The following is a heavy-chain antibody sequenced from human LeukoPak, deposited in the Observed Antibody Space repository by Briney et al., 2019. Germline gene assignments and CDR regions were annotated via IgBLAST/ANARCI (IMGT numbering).Heavy chain of an antibody. D-gene: IGHD2-21*02. CDR3: ARDPFYCGGDCYAFDI. V-gene: IGHV1-69*05. CDR1: GGTFSSYA. J-gene: IGHJ3*02. Sequence: GSSVKVSCKASGGTFSSYAISWVRQAPGQGLEWVGGIIPIFGTANYAQKFQGRVTITTDESTSTAYMELSILRSEDTAVYYCARDPFYCGGDCYAFDIWGQGTMVTVSS. CDR2: IIPIFGTA.